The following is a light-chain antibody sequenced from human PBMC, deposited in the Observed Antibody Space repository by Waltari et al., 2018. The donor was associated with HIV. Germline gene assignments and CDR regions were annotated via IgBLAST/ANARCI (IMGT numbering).Light chain of an antibody. J-gene: IGLJ2*01. Sequence: LTQPXXXSXSPXQXVTXXXXGTXSAVGGYNYVSWYHKHPGNAPNIMIXXXXKRPSGVPDRXXXXXXGXXASLTVXGLQGEDEAEYYCSSYGGSNNVVFGGGTKLTVL. CDR1: XSAVGGYNY. V-gene: IGLV2-8*01. CDR2: XXX. CDR3: SSYGGSNNVV.